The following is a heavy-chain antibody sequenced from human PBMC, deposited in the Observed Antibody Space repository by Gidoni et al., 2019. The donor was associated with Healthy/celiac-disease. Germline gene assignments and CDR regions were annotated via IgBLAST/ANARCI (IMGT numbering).Heavy chain of an antibody. CDR2: INHSGST. V-gene: IGHV4-34*01. Sequence: QVQLQQWGAGLLKPSETLCLTCAVYGGSFSGYYWSWIRQPPGKGLEWIGEINHSGSTNYNPSLKSRVTISVDTSKNQFSLKLSSVTAADTAVYYCARGPEQLLWFREVYYYYGMDVWGQGTTVTVSS. CDR1: GGSFSGYY. CDR3: ARGPEQLLWFREVYYYYGMDV. J-gene: IGHJ6*02. D-gene: IGHD3-10*01.